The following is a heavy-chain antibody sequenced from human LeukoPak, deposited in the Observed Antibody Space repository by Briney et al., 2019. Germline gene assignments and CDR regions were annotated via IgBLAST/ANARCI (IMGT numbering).Heavy chain of an antibody. CDR2: IWYDGSNK. CDR3: ARAPPKYDYVWGSYRYTDAFDI. CDR1: GFTFISYG. D-gene: IGHD3-16*02. J-gene: IGHJ3*02. Sequence: GGSLRLSCAASGFTFISYGMHWVRQAPGKGLEWVAVIWYDGSNKYYADSVKGRFTISRDNSKNTLYLQMNSLRAEDTAVHYCARAPPKYDYVWGSYRYTDAFDIWGQGTMVTVSS. V-gene: IGHV3-33*01.